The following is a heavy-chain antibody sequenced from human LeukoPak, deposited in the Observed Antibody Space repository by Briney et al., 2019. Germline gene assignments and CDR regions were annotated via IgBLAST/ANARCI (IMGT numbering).Heavy chain of an antibody. J-gene: IGHJ6*02. D-gene: IGHD2-8*02. V-gene: IGHV4-59*01. CDR2: IHYSGST. Sequence: SETLSLTCTVSGASISPYYWSWIRQPPGKRLEWVGYIHYSGSTNYNPSLKSRVTISLDTSKRQFSLKLSSVTAADTAIYYCTRVDDTGGQADYRMDVWGQGTTVTACS. CDR1: GASISPYY. CDR3: TRVDDTGGQADYRMDV.